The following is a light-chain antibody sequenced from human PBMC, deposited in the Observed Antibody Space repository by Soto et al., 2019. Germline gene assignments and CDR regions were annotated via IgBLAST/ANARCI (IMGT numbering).Light chain of an antibody. CDR3: QAWDSSTADVV. CDR1: KLGDKY. V-gene: IGLV3-1*01. J-gene: IGLJ2*01. Sequence: SYELTQPPSVSVSPGQTAYITCSGDKLGDKYACWYQQKPGQSPVLVIYQDSKRPSGIPERFSGSNSGNTATLTISGTQAMDEADYYCQAWDSSTADVVFGGGTQLTVL. CDR2: QDS.